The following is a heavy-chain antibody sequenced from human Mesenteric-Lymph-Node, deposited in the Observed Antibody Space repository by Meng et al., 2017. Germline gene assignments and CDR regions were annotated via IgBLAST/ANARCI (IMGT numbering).Heavy chain of an antibody. CDR2: VYSTGIT. Sequence: SETLSLTCTVSGDSVSSRSHYWNWIRQTPGKRLEWLGYVYSTGITNYNPSLKKRVTISLDTSMNQFSLKLTSVTAADTALYYCARGYSYGEGYFESWGQGTLVTVSS. CDR3: ARGYSYGEGYFES. V-gene: IGHV4-61*01. CDR1: GDSVSSRSHY. D-gene: IGHD5-12*01. J-gene: IGHJ4*02.